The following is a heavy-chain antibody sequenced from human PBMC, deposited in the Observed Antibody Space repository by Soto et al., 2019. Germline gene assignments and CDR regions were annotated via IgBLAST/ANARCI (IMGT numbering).Heavy chain of an antibody. Sequence: EVQLLESGGGLVQPGGSLRLSCAASGFMFSSYVMSWVRQAPGKGLEWVSGVSGSGSRTYYADSVKGRFSISRDNSRNKLYLQLNSLRAEDTAVYYCAVLTTVTDADYWGQGTLVTVPS. CDR1: GFMFSSYV. CDR2: VSGSGSRT. CDR3: AVLTTVTDADY. V-gene: IGHV3-23*01. J-gene: IGHJ4*02. D-gene: IGHD4-17*01.